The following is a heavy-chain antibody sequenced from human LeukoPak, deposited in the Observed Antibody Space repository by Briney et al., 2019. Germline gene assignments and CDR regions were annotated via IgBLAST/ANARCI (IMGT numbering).Heavy chain of an antibody. CDR1: GGTLTSYD. Sequence: GASVKVSCKASGGTLTSYDISWVRQAPGQGLEWMGRIIPIVGTVNYAQKFQGRATITADKSTSTAYMELSGLRSKDTAVYYCTRAHVDILTGISYTGFDYWGQGTLVTVSS. D-gene: IGHD3-9*01. J-gene: IGHJ4*02. V-gene: IGHV1-69*04. CDR2: IIPIVGTV. CDR3: TRAHVDILTGISYTGFDY.